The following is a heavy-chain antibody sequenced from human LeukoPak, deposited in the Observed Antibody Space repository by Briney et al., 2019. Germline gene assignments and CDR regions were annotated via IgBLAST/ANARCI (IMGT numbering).Heavy chain of an antibody. Sequence: SETLSLTCTVSGRSINSSSYYCRSIPQPPGKGLELLGCNYYSRSTYYNPSLKSRVTISVDTSKNQFSMKLSPVTAADTAVYYCARVLPRAVIPEGGETTWFDPWGQGTLVTVSS. V-gene: IGHV4-39*07. CDR1: GRSINSSSYY. CDR2: NYYSRST. J-gene: IGHJ5*02. D-gene: IGHD3-16*01. CDR3: ARVLPRAVIPEGGETTWFDP.